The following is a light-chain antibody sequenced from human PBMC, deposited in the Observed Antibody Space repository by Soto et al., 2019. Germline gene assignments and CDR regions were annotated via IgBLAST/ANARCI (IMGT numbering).Light chain of an antibody. CDR3: QQYQSLPFT. CDR2: WSS. V-gene: IGKV4-1*01. J-gene: IGKJ3*01. Sequence: DIVMTQSPDSLSVSLGERATIKCRSSQSVLHRSNGNNYIAWYQQKPGQPPKLLIYWSSTRDSGVTDRFIGSTSGTDFTITVTSLQPEDVAFYHSQQYQSLPFTIGPGTKVHIE. CDR1: QSVLHRSNGNNY.